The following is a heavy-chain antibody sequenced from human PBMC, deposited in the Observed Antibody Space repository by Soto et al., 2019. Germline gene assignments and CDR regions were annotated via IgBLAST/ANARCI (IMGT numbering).Heavy chain of an antibody. CDR2: ISAYNGNT. D-gene: IGHD2-2*02. CDR1: GYMFTTYG. V-gene: IGHV1-18*01. CDR3: ARERCSSTSCYKGPFYYYGLDV. J-gene: IGHJ6*02. Sequence: AAVKVSCKASGYMFTTYGISWVRQAPGQGLEWMGWISAYNGNTKYAQKLQGRVTMTTDTSTSTAYMELRSLRSDDTAVYYCARERCSSTSCYKGPFYYYGLDVWGQGTTVTVSS.